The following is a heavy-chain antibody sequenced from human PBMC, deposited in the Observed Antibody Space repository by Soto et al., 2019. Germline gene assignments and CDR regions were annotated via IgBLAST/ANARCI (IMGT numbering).Heavy chain of an antibody. J-gene: IGHJ4*02. CDR2: IYYSGST. D-gene: IGHD1-26*01. CDR1: GGSISSGGYY. Sequence: PSETLSLTCTVSGGSISSGGYYWSWIRQHPGKGLEWIGYIYYSGSTYYNPSLKSRVTISVDTSKNQFSLKLSSVTAADTAVYYCARTGVGSGSYHDYWGQGTLVTVSS. CDR3: ARTGVGSGSYHDY. V-gene: IGHV4-31*03.